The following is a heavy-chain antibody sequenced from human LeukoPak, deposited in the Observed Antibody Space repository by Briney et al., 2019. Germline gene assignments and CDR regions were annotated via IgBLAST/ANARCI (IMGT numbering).Heavy chain of an antibody. Sequence: GGSLRLSCAASGFTFSSYWMHWVRQAPGKGLVWVSRINSDGSSTSYADSVKGRFTISRDNAKNTLYLQMNSLRAEDTAVYYCARSGSSWEYYYYYYYYYMDVWGKGTTVTISS. CDR1: GFTFSSYW. V-gene: IGHV3-74*01. CDR3: ARSGSSWEYYYYYYYYYMDV. J-gene: IGHJ6*03. D-gene: IGHD6-13*01. CDR2: INSDGSST.